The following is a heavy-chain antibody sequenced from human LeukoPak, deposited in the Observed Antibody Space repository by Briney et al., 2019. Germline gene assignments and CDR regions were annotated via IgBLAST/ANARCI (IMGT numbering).Heavy chain of an antibody. CDR1: GFTFSSYG. D-gene: IGHD2-21*02. J-gene: IGHJ4*02. CDR2: ISYDGSNK. V-gene: IGHV3-30*18. Sequence: GSLRLSCAASGFTFSSYGMHWVRQAPGKGLEWVAVISYDGSNKYYADSVKGRFTISRDNSKNTLYLQMNSLRVEDTAVYYCAKDNLPHYMKRYCGGDCYSDYWGQGTLVTVSS. CDR3: AKDNLPHYMKRYCGGDCYSDY.